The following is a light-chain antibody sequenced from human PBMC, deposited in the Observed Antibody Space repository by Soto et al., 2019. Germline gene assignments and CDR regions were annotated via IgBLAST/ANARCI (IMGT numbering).Light chain of an antibody. V-gene: IGKV3-15*01. CDR3: QQYYSSPHT. Sequence: DIVMTQSPATLSVSPGERATLSCRASQTISSNLAWYQQKPGQTPRLLIYGASTRAAGIPARFSGSGSGTDFTLTITSLQSEDFAVYYCQQYYSSPHTFGQGTKLEIK. CDR2: GAS. J-gene: IGKJ2*01. CDR1: QTISSN.